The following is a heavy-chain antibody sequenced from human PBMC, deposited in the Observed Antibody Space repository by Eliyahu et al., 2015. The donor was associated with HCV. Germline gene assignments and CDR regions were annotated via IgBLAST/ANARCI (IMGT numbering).Heavy chain of an antibody. D-gene: IGHD4-17*01. CDR3: VRVFGDYDF. CDR2: ISTASGNT. CDR1: G. Sequence: GISWIRQAPGQGLEWMGWISTASGNTKYAQRVQDRVSMTTDTSTSTAYMELRSLRSDDTAVYFCVRVFGDYDFWGQGTLVTVSS. V-gene: IGHV1-18*01. J-gene: IGHJ4*02.